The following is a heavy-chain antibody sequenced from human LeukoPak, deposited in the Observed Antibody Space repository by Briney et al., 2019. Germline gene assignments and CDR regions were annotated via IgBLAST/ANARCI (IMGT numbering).Heavy chain of an antibody. CDR3: ARDYDFWSGYHTKNDY. CDR1: GFTFSSYS. Sequence: GGSLRLSCAASGFTFSSYSMNWVRQAPGKGLEWVSSISSSSSYIYYADSVKGRFTISRDNAKNSLYLQMNSLRAEDTAVYYCARDYDFWSGYHTKNDYWGQGTLVTVSS. V-gene: IGHV3-21*01. J-gene: IGHJ4*02. CDR2: ISSSSSYI. D-gene: IGHD3-3*01.